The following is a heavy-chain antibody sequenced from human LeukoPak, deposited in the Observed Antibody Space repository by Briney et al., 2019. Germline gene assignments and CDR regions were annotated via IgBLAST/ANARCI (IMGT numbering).Heavy chain of an antibody. J-gene: IGHJ4*02. CDR3: ARGDDFWGSPADY. CDR1: GFTFSSYW. V-gene: IGHV3-7*01. D-gene: IGHD3-3*01. CDR2: IKQDGSEK. Sequence: GGSLRLSCAASGFTFSSYWMSWVRQAPGKGLEWVANIKQDGSEKYYVDSVKGRFTISGDNAKNSLYLQMNSLRVEDTAVYYCARGDDFWGSPADYWGQGTLVTVSS.